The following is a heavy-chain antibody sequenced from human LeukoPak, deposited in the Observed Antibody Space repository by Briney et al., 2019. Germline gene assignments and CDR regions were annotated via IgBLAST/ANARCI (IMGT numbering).Heavy chain of an antibody. D-gene: IGHD3-22*01. CDR3: ARVSLGYYDSSGSYYLDY. CDR1: GGSISSYY. Sequence: PSETLSLTCTVSGGSISSYYWSWIRQPPGKGLEWIGYIYYSGGTNYNPSLKSRVTISVDTSKKQFSLKLSSVTAADTAVYYCARVSLGYYDSSGSYYLDYWGQGTLVTVSS. J-gene: IGHJ4*02. CDR2: IYYSGGT. V-gene: IGHV4-59*01.